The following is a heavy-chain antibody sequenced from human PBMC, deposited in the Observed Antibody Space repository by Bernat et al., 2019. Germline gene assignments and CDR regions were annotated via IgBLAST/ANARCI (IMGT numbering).Heavy chain of an antibody. Sequence: QVQLVESGGGLVKPGGSLRLSCAASGFTFSDYYMSWIRQAPGKGLEWVSYISSSSSYTNYADSVKGRFTISRDNAKNSLYPQMNSLRAEDTAVYYCATPITSAFDIWGQGTMVTVSS. J-gene: IGHJ3*02. CDR1: GFTFSDYY. D-gene: IGHD3-10*01. CDR3: ATPITSAFDI. CDR2: ISSSSSYT. V-gene: IGHV3-11*06.